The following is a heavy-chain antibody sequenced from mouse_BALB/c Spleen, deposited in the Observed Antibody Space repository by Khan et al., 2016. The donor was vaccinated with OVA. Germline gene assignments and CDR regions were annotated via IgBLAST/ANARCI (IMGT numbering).Heavy chain of an antibody. Sequence: EVQLQESGPGLVKPSQSLSLTCTVTGYSITSGYGWNWIRQFPGNKLEWMGYISYSGSTNYNPSLKSRIPITRETYKNQFFLQLNSVTTEYTATYYCARTARIKYWGQGTTLTVSS. V-gene: IGHV3-2*02. CDR1: GYSITSGYG. CDR3: ARTARIKY. D-gene: IGHD1-2*01. CDR2: ISYSGST. J-gene: IGHJ2*01.